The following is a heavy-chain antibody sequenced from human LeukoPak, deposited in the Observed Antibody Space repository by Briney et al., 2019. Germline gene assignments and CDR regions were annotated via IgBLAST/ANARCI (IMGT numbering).Heavy chain of an antibody. J-gene: IGHJ6*02. CDR2: ISGSGGST. CDR1: GFTFSSYA. CDR3: SQQLVRPYYYYGMDV. V-gene: IGHV3-23*01. Sequence: PGRSLRLSCAASGFTFSSYAMSWVRQAPGKGLEWVSAISGSGGSTYYADSVKGRFTISRDNSKNTLYLQMNSLRAEDTAVYYCSQQLVRPYYYYGMDVWGQGTTVTVSS. D-gene: IGHD6-13*01.